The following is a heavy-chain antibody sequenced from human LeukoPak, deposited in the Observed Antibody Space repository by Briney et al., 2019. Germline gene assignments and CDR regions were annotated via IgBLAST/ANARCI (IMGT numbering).Heavy chain of an antibody. V-gene: IGHV3-23*01. D-gene: IGHD4-17*01. CDR3: AKGRSYGDYAKFDY. J-gene: IGHJ4*02. CDR1: GFTFSHFG. CDR2: DRGNGDSA. Sequence: GGSQRLSCVASGFTFSHFGMSWVRQAPGEGVEWVSADRGNGDSAYYGGSVKGRFTMSRDNSKNTLYLQMNSLRVDDTAVYYCAKGRSYGDYAKFDYWGQGTLVTVSS.